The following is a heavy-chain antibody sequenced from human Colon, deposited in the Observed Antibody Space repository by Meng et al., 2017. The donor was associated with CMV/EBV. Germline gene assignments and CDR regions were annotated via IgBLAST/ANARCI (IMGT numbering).Heavy chain of an antibody. CDR1: GDSIRSNH. D-gene: IGHD3-3*01. CDR2: IYHTGST. J-gene: IGHJ1*01. V-gene: IGHV4-59*01. Sequence: GSLRLSCSVSGDSIRSNHWSWIRQSPEKGLEWIGYIYHTGSTNYNPSLKSRVTILVDTSKNQFSLKLSSVTAADTAVYYCARDGLESPLGHWGQGTLVTVSS. CDR3: ARDGLESPLGH.